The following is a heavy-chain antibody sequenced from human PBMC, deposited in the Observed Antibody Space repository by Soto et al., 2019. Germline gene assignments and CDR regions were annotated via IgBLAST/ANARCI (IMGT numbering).Heavy chain of an antibody. D-gene: IGHD2-21*02. Sequence: QVHLVRSGPEVREPGSSVKVSCKASGGSFSSDAITWVRQAPGQGLEWIGEIIPMFDTTNYAPEFQGRVTITADTATTTVYMEVNRLTPDDTAVYYCAREVVTETTLGYFDFWGQGALVTVSS. V-gene: IGHV1-69*06. CDR1: GGSFSSDA. CDR3: AREVVTETTLGYFDF. J-gene: IGHJ4*02. CDR2: IIPMFDTT.